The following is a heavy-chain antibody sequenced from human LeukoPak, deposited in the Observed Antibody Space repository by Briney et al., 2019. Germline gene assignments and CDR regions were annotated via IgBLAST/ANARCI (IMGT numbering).Heavy chain of an antibody. V-gene: IGHV4-30-4*07. CDR1: GGSISSGGYS. CDR2: IYYSGST. J-gene: IGHJ6*02. D-gene: IGHD6-19*01. CDR3: ARHLQWLHPGMDV. Sequence: SQTLSLTCAVSGGSISSGGYSWSWIRQPPGKGLEWIGYIYYSGSTNYNPSLKSRVTISVDTSKNQFSLKLSSVTAADTAVYYCARHLQWLHPGMDVWGQGTTVTVSS.